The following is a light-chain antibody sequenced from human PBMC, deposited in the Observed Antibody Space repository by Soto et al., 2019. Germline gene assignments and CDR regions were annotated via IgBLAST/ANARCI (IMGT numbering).Light chain of an antibody. Sequence: EIVLTQSPGTLSLSPGETATLSCRASQTVTSYFAWYQQKPGQAPRLLIYGASSRATGIPDRFSGSGSGTDFTLTISGREPEDFAVYYCQQYGYSPRTFGEGTKVEI. CDR3: QQYGYSPRT. CDR2: GAS. V-gene: IGKV3-20*01. CDR1: QTVTSY. J-gene: IGKJ4*02.